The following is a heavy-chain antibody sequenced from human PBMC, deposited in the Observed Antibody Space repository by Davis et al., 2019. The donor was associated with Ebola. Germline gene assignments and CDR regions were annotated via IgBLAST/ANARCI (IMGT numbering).Heavy chain of an antibody. J-gene: IGHJ6*03. Sequence: PSETLSLTCAVYGGSFSGYYWSRIRQPPGKGLEWIGEINHSGSTNYNPAPKSRITISVDTSKNQFSLKLSSVTAADTAVYYCARVVVARIQLWYLHYMDVWGKGTTVTVSS. CDR2: INHSGST. CDR1: GGSFSGYY. CDR3: ARVVVARIQLWYLHYMDV. V-gene: IGHV4-34*01. D-gene: IGHD5-18*01.